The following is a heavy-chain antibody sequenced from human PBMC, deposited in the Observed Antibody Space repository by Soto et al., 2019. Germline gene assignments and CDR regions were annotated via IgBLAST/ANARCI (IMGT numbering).Heavy chain of an antibody. V-gene: IGHV3-30*03. CDR1: GFTLSGHG. J-gene: IGHJ4*02. CDR2: VTHDGTER. D-gene: IGHD3-10*01. Sequence: QVQLVASGGGVVQPGRSLSLSCAASGFTLSGHGLHWVRQAPGKGLEWVAVVTHDGTERHYPDSVKDRFTITRDISKNTFYLQMNSLRVEDTAMYYCAREKNSGYYRTVDYWGQGTLVTVSS. CDR3: AREKNSGYYRTVDY.